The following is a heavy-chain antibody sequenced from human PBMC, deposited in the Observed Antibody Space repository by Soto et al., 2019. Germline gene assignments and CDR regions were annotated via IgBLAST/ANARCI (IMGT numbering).Heavy chain of an antibody. CDR2: INAGTGNT. Sequence: QVQLVQSGAEVKKPGASVKVSCKASGYTFTSYAIHWVRQAPGQSLGWMGWINAGTGNTKYSQNFQGRVTITRDTPASTAYMELSSLTSEDTAVYYCARRGGAYCDYWGQGALVTVSS. CDR3: ARRGGAYCDY. J-gene: IGHJ4*02. D-gene: IGHD1-26*01. V-gene: IGHV1-3*01. CDR1: GYTFTSYA.